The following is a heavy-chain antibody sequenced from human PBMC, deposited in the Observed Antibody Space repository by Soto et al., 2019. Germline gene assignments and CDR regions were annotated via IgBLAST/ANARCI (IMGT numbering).Heavy chain of an antibody. J-gene: IGHJ6*02. D-gene: IGHD6-13*01. V-gene: IGHV1-69*13. Sequence: VKVSCKASGGTFSSYAISWVRQAPGQGLEWMGGIIPIFGTANYAQKFQGRVTITADESTSTAYMELSSLRSEDTAVYYCARAGLSSSWRNYYYYYGMDVWGQRTTVTVSS. CDR2: IIPIFGTA. CDR1: GGTFSSYA. CDR3: ARAGLSSSWRNYYYYYGMDV.